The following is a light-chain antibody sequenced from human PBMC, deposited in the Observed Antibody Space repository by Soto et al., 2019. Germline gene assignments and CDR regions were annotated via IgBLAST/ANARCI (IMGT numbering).Light chain of an antibody. CDR2: SNN. V-gene: IGLV1-44*01. Sequence: SALTQPPSASGTPGQRVTISCSGSSSNIGSNTVNWYQQLPGTAPKLLIYSNNQRPSGVPDRFSGSKSGTSASLAISGLQSEDEADYYCAAWDDSLNGPNWVFGGGTKLTVL. J-gene: IGLJ3*02. CDR1: SSNIGSNT. CDR3: AAWDDSLNGPNWV.